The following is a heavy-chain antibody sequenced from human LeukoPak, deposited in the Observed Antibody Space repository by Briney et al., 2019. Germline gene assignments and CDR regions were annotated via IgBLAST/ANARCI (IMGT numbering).Heavy chain of an antibody. CDR2: IYYSGST. J-gene: IGHJ6*03. Sequence: SETLSLTCTVSGGSISSYYWSWIRQPPGKGLEWIGYIYYSGSTNYNPSLKSRVTISVDTSKNQFSLKLSSVTAADTAVYYYARSPAYYYYYMDVWGKGTTVTVSS. CDR1: GGSISSYY. V-gene: IGHV4-59*01. CDR3: ARSPAYYYYYMDV. D-gene: IGHD6-25*01.